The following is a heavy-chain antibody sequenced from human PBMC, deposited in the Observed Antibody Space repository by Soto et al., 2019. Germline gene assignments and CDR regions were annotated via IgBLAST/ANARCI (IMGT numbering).Heavy chain of an antibody. CDR2: IYYSGST. Sequence: SETLSLTCTVSGGSIGSGGYYWSWIRQHPGKGLEWIGYIYYSGSTYYNPSLKSRVTISVDTSKNQFSLKLSSVTAADTAVYYCARGSPYSPSVGNYYYYYYGMDVWGQGTTVTVSS. J-gene: IGHJ6*02. V-gene: IGHV4-31*03. CDR3: ARGSPYSPSVGNYYYYYYGMDV. CDR1: GGSIGSGGYY. D-gene: IGHD3-22*01.